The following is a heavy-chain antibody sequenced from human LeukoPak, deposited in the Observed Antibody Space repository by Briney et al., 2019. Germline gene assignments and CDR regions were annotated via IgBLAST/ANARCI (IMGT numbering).Heavy chain of an antibody. CDR3: ARDSPPT. J-gene: IGHJ5*02. CDR2: IYYSGST. V-gene: IGHV4-59*11. CDR1: GGSMSGRY. Sequence: SKTLSLTCTVSGGSMSGRYWSWIRQPPGKGLEWIGYIYYSGSTDYNPSLKSRVTISLDTSKNQFSLKLTSVTAADTAVYYCARDSPPTWGQGTLVTVSS.